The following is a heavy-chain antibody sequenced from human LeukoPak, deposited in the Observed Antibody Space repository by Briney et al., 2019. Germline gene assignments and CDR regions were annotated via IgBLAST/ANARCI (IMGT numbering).Heavy chain of an antibody. CDR2: ISGSGGST. CDR1: GFTFSSYA. V-gene: IGHV3-23*01. D-gene: IGHD3-10*01. CDR3: AKVDGSGSFDY. Sequence: GGSLRLSCTGSGFTFSSYAMSWVRQAPGKGLEWVSAISGSGGSTYYADSVKGRFTISRDNSKNTLYLQMNSLRAEDTAVYYCAKVDGSGSFDYWGQGTLVTVSS. J-gene: IGHJ4*02.